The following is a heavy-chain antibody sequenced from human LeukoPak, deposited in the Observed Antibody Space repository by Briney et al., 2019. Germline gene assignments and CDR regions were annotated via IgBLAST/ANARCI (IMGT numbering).Heavy chain of an antibody. D-gene: IGHD2-2*03. CDR1: GYTFTSYG. J-gene: IGHJ5*02. CDR2: ISAYNGNT. Sequence: ASVKVSCKASGYTFTSYGISWVRQAPGQGLEWMGWISAYNGNTNYAQKLQGRVTMTTDTSTSTAYMELRSLRSDDTAVYYCARVDVDIVVVPAAEYNWFDPWGQGTLVTVSS. CDR3: ARVDVDIVVVPAAEYNWFDP. V-gene: IGHV1-18*01.